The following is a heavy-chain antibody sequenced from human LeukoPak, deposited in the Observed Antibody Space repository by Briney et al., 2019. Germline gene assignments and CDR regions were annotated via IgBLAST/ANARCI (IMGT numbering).Heavy chain of an antibody. Sequence: GGSLRLSCAASGFTVSDNYMTWVRQAPGKGLEWVSLISSGGTTYSADSVKGRFTISRDNSKNTLYLQMNSLRGEDTAVYYCARVRSDNNGWYNIDYWGQGALTTVSS. CDR1: GFTVSDNY. J-gene: IGHJ4*02. CDR3: ARVRSDNNGWYNIDY. CDR2: ISSGGTT. V-gene: IGHV3-53*01. D-gene: IGHD6-19*01.